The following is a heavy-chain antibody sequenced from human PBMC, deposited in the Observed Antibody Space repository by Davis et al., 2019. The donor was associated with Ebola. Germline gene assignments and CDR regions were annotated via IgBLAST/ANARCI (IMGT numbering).Heavy chain of an antibody. D-gene: IGHD1-7*01. J-gene: IGHJ4*02. V-gene: IGHV4-34*09. CDR2: IYYSGST. CDR3: ARTELRGQVFDY. Sequence: LRLSCAVYGGSFSGYYWSWIRQPPGKGLEWIGYIYYSGSTYYNPSLKSRVTISVDTSKNQFSLKLSSVTAADTAVYYCARTELRGQVFDYWGQGTLVTVSS. CDR1: GGSFSGYY.